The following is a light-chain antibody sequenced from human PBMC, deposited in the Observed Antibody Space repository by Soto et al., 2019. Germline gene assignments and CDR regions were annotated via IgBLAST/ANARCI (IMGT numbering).Light chain of an antibody. J-gene: IGKJ1*01. CDR3: QQYNNWPRWT. Sequence: EIVMTQSPATLSVSPGERSTLSCRAIKSVSSKLAWYQQKPGQPPRLLIYGASTRATGIPARFSGSGSGTESTLTISSLQYEDFAVYYCQQYNNWPRWTFGQGTKVDIK. V-gene: IGKV3-15*01. CDR2: GAS. CDR1: KSVSSK.